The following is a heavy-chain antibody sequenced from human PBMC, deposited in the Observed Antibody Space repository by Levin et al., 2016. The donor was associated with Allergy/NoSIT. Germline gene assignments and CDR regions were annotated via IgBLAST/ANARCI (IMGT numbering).Heavy chain of an antibody. V-gene: IGHV4-4*02. CDR3: ARDSTADCSAGDCHSHYFDP. Sequence: WIRQPPGKGLEWIAEIHHRGLTNYNPSLKSRLTISIDKSKNQFSLKVTSVTAADTAVYYCARDSTADCSAGDCHSHYFDPWGQGILVTVSS. J-gene: IGHJ5*02. D-gene: IGHD2-15*01. CDR2: IHHRGLT.